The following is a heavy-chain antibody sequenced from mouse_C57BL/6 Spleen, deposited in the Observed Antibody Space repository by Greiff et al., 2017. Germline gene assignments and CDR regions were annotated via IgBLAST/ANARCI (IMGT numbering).Heavy chain of an antibody. CDR1: GYTFTDHT. J-gene: IGHJ2*01. Sequence: QVQLKQSDAELVKPGASVKISCKVSGYTFTDHTIHWMKQRPEQGLEWIGYIYPRDGSTKYNEKFKGKATLTADKSSSTAYMQLNSLTSEDSAVYFCAREEGVYYGSRGPFDYWGQGTTLTVSS. D-gene: IGHD1-1*01. CDR3: AREEGVYYGSRGPFDY. CDR2: IYPRDGST. V-gene: IGHV1-78*01.